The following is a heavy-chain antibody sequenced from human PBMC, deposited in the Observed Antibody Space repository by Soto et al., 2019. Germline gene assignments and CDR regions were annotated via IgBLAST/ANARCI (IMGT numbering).Heavy chain of an antibody. V-gene: IGHV3-48*01. CDR3: ASLHCSGGSCPDY. Sequence: GGSLRLSCAASGFTFSSYSMNWVRQAPGKGLEWVSYISSSSSTIYYADSVKGRFTISRDNSKNTLYLQMNSLRAEDTAVYYCASLHCSGGSCPDYWGQGTLVTVSS. CDR1: GFTFSSYS. J-gene: IGHJ4*02. CDR2: ISSSSSTI. D-gene: IGHD2-15*01.